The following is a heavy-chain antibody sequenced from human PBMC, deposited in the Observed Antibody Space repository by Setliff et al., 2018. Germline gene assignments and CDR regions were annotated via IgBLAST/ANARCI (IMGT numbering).Heavy chain of an antibody. D-gene: IGHD3-16*02. CDR3: ARGYYDHVWGSYRGLFDY. CDR1: GYTFNNYE. V-gene: IGHV1-18*01. Sequence: ASVKVSCKASGYTFNNYEISWVRQAPGQGLEWMGWISGYNDNTNYAQKLQGRITMTTDTSTNTVYMELRSLRSDDTAIYYCARGYYDHVWGSYRGLFDYWGQGTLVTVSS. CDR2: ISGYNDNT. J-gene: IGHJ4*02.